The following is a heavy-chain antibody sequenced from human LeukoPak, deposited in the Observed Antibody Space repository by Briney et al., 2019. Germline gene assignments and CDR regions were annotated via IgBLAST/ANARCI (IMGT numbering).Heavy chain of an antibody. CDR3: ASRYDYSNYIDY. Sequence: SETLSLTCSVSGDSISTNEWWSWIRQPPGKGLEWIGTIYYSGGTYYNPSLKSRVTISVDTSKNHFSLKLSSVTAADTAVYYCASRYDYSNYIDYWGQGTLVTVSS. V-gene: IGHV4-39*02. J-gene: IGHJ4*02. CDR2: IYYSGGT. CDR1: GDSISTNEW. D-gene: IGHD4-11*01.